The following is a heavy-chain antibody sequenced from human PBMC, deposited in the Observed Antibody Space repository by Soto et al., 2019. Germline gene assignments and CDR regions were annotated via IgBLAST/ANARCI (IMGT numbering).Heavy chain of an antibody. V-gene: IGHV1-69*13. CDR2: IIPIFGTA. D-gene: IGHD5-18*01. CDR3: ARDTYTAMAFDY. Sequence: SSVKVSCKASGGTFSSYAISWVRQAPGQGLEWMGGIIPIFGTANYAQKFQGRVTITADESTSTAYMELSSLRSEDTAVYYCARDTYTAMAFDYWGQGTLVTVSS. CDR1: GGTFSSYA. J-gene: IGHJ4*02.